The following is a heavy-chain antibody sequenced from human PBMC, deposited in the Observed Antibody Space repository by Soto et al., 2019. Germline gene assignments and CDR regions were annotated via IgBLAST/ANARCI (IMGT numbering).Heavy chain of an antibody. Sequence: SQTLSLTCAISGDSVSSDNAAWNWIRQSPSRGLEWLGRTYYRSKWFHDYAVSLRSRIIINPDTSKNQFSLQLNSVTPDDTAVYYCARGGSSTKAGTGWFDPWGQGTLVTVSS. J-gene: IGHJ5*02. V-gene: IGHV6-1*01. CDR1: GDSVSSDNAA. CDR2: TYYRSKWFH. CDR3: ARGGSSTKAGTGWFDP. D-gene: IGHD6-13*01.